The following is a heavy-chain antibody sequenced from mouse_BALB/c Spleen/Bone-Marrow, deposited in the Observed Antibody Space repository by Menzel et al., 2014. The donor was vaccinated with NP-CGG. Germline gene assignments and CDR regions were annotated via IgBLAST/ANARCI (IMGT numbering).Heavy chain of an antibody. J-gene: IGHJ3*01. V-gene: IGHV1-69*02. CDR2: IYPSDSYT. CDR1: GYTFTSYW. Sequence: QVQLQQPGAELVRPGASVKLSCKASGYTFTSYWINWVKQRPGQGLEWIGNIYPSDSYTNYNQKFKDKATLTVDKSSSTADMQLSSPTPEDSAVYYCTTGAYWGQGTLVTVSA. D-gene: IGHD4-1*01. CDR3: TTGAY.